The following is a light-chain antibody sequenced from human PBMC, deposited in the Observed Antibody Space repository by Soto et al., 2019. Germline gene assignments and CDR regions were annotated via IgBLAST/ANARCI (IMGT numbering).Light chain of an antibody. CDR2: GAS. CDR1: QSVSSSY. J-gene: IGKJ1*01. CDR3: QQYGSSRWT. V-gene: IGKV3-20*01. Sequence: DIVLTQYPGTLSLSPGERATLSCRASQSVSSSYLAWYQQKPGQAPRLLIYGASSRATGIPDRFSGSGSGTDFTLTISRLEPEEFAVYYCQQYGSSRWTFGQGTKVEIK.